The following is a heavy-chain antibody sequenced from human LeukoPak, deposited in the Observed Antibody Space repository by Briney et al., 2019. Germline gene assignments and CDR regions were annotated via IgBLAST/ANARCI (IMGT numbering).Heavy chain of an antibody. V-gene: IGHV4-4*07. CDR1: GGSITSYS. Sequence: PSETLSLTCTVSGGSITSYSWSWIRLPAGKGLEWIGRINPSGSTDYNTSLKGRLTMSLDTSKNHFSLNLNSVTAADTAVYYCARQQLKTMASFDSWGQGTLVTVSS. J-gene: IGHJ4*02. CDR3: ARQQLKTMASFDS. D-gene: IGHD4/OR15-4a*01. CDR2: INPSGST.